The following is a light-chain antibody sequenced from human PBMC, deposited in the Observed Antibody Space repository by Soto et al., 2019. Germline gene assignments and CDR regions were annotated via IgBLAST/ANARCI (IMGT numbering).Light chain of an antibody. CDR1: QYISSW. Sequence: DIQMTQSPSTLSASVGDRVTITCRASQYISSWLAWYQQKPGKAPKLLIYKASSLESGVPSRFSGSGSGTEFTLTISSLQPDDFATYYCQQYNSQRTFVQWTKVEIK. J-gene: IGKJ1*01. CDR3: QQYNSQRT. V-gene: IGKV1-5*03. CDR2: KAS.